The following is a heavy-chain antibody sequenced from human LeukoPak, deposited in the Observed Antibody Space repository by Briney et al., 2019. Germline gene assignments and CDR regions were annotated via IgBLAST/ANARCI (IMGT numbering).Heavy chain of an antibody. Sequence: PGGSLGLSCAASGFTFSSYSMNWVRQAPGKGLEWVSYISSSSSTIYYADSVKGRFTISRDNSKNTLYLQMNSLRAEDTAVYYCAREGGSKYSSGWYVPTYYYYYGMDVWGQGTTVTVSS. D-gene: IGHD6-19*01. CDR3: AREGGSKYSSGWYVPTYYYYYGMDV. CDR1: GFTFSSYS. V-gene: IGHV3-48*01. J-gene: IGHJ6*02. CDR2: ISSSSSTI.